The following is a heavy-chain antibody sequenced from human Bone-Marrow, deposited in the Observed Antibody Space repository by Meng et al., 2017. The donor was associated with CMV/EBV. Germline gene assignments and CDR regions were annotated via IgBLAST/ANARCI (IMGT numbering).Heavy chain of an antibody. V-gene: IGHV1-18*01. CDR2: ISAYNGNT. Sequence: ASVKVSCKASGYTFTSYGISWVRQAPGQGLEWMGWISAYNGNTNYAQKFQGKVTMTTDTSTSTASMELGSLRFDDTAVYYCARSRFWSGYHNWFDPWGQGTLVTVSS. CDR3: ARSRFWSGYHNWFDP. D-gene: IGHD3-3*01. CDR1: GYTFTSYG. J-gene: IGHJ5*02.